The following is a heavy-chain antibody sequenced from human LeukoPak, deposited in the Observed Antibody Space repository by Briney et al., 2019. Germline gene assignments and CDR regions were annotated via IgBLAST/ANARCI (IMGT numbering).Heavy chain of an antibody. V-gene: IGHV1-18*01. Sequence: ASVKVSCKASGYTSTTYGISWVRQAPGQGLEWMGWISAYNGNTNYAQKFQGRVTMTTDTSTSTAYMELRSLRSDDTAVYYCARDLRLWFGEPYFDYWGQGTLVTVSS. CDR1: GYTSTTYG. CDR2: ISAYNGNT. CDR3: ARDLRLWFGEPYFDY. J-gene: IGHJ4*02. D-gene: IGHD3-10*01.